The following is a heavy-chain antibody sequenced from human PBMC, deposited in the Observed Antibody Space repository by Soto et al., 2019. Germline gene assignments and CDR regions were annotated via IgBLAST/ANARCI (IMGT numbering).Heavy chain of an antibody. V-gene: IGHV4-39*01. CDR2: IYYSGST. Sequence: QLQVQESGPGLVKPSETLSLTCTVSGDSISSSSYYWGWIRQPPGKGLEWIGSIYYSGSTYYNPSLKSRVTISVDTSKKHFSLKLSSVTAADTALYYCARHLSMVRGVTHFDPWGQGTLVTVSS. J-gene: IGHJ5*02. CDR3: ARHLSMVRGVTHFDP. D-gene: IGHD3-10*01. CDR1: GDSISSSSYY.